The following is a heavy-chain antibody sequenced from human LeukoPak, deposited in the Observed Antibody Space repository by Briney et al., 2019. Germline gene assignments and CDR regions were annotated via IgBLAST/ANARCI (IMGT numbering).Heavy chain of an antibody. D-gene: IGHD3-10*01. V-gene: IGHV4-4*07. CDR2: IYTSGST. CDR3: ARRFGELSHAFDY. CDR1: GYSISSGYY. J-gene: IGHJ4*02. Sequence: KPSETLSLTCTVSGYSISSGYYWSWIRQPAGKGLEWIGRIYTSGSTNYNPSLKSRVTMSVDTSKNQFSLKLSSVTAADTAVYYCARRFGELSHAFDYWGQGTLVTVSS.